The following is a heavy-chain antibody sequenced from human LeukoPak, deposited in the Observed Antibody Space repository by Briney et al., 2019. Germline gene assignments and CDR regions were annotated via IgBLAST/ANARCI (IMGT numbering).Heavy chain of an antibody. CDR2: INQAGSEK. CDR3: VRSLERFGTRDY. CDR1: QFIFGAYW. D-gene: IGHD3-10*01. J-gene: IGHJ4*02. Sequence: GGSLRLSCAASQFIFGAYWMTWVRQAPGKGLEWVANINQAGSEKYYMDSVKGRFTISRDNAKKSLFLQMNSLTAEDTGLYYCVRSLERFGTRDYWGQGTLVTVSS. V-gene: IGHV3-7*01.